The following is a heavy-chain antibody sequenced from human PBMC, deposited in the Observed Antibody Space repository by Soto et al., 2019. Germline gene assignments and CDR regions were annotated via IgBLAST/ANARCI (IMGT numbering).Heavy chain of an antibody. V-gene: IGHV3-23*01. CDR3: AKAAGSDYYPVDY. CDR1: GFTFSSYA. D-gene: IGHD3-22*01. J-gene: IGHJ4*02. CDR2: ISVSGGST. Sequence: EVQLLVSGGGLVQPGGSLRLSCAASGFTFSSYAMSWFRQDPGKGLEWVSSISVSGGSTYYADSVKGRFTISRDNSKSTLFLHMNSLRAEATAVYYCAKAAGSDYYPVDYWGQGTLVTVSS.